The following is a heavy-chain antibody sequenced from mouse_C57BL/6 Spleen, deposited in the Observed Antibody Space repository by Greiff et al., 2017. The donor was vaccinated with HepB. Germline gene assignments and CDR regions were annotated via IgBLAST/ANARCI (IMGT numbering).Heavy chain of an antibody. V-gene: IGHV7-3*01. CDR2: IRNKANGYTT. CDR1: GFTFTDYY. CDR3: ARSSLTGWYFDV. D-gene: IGHD4-1*01. Sequence: EVHLVESGGGLVQPGGSLSLSCAASGFTFTDYYMSWVRQPPGKALEWLGFIRNKANGYTTEYSASVKGRFTISRDNSQSILSLQMNALRAEDSATYYCARSSLTGWYFDVWGTGTTVTVSS. J-gene: IGHJ1*03.